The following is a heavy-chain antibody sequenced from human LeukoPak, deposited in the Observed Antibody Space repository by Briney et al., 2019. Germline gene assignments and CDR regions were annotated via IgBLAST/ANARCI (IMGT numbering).Heavy chain of an antibody. J-gene: IGHJ6*03. Sequence: PGGSLRLSCAASGFTFSSYWMSWVRQAPGKGLEWVANIKHDGSEIYSVDYVKGRFTISRDNAKNSLYLQMNSLRAEDTAVYYCARVGVVVQYYFKQHYMDVWGKGTTVTISS. D-gene: IGHD3-22*01. CDR3: ARVGVVVQYYFKQHYMDV. CDR2: IKHDGSEI. V-gene: IGHV3-7*04. CDR1: GFTFSSYW.